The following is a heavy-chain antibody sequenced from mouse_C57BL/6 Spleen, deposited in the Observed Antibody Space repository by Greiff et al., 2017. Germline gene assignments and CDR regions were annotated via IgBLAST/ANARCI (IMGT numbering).Heavy chain of an antibody. CDR2: IDPSDSYT. J-gene: IGHJ3*01. V-gene: IGHV1-69*01. Sequence: QVQLQQPGAELVMPGASVKLSCKASGYTFTSYWMHWVKQRPGQGLEWIGEIDPSDSYTNYNQKFKGKSTLTVDKSSSTAYMQLSSLTSEDSAVYNCARRGDYSNPWFAYWGQGTLVTVSA. CDR3: ARRGDYSNPWFAY. D-gene: IGHD2-5*01. CDR1: GYTFTSYW.